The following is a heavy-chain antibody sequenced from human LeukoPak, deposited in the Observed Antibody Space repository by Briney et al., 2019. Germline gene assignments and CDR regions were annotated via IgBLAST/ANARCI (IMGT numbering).Heavy chain of an antibody. CDR1: GFTVSSNY. J-gene: IGHJ4*02. Sequence: GGSLRLSCAASGFTVSSNYMSWVRQAPGKGLEWVSVIYSGGSTYYADSVKGRFTISRDNSKNTLYLQMNSLRAEDTAVYYCARAEEQWLVFDYWGQGTLVTVSS. CDR3: ARAEEQWLVFDY. V-gene: IGHV3-66*01. D-gene: IGHD6-19*01. CDR2: IYSGGST.